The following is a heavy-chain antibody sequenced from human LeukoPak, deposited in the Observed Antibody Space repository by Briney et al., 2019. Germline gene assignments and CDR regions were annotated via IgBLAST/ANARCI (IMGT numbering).Heavy chain of an antibody. V-gene: IGHV1-18*01. CDR1: GGTFSSYA. Sequence: ASVKVSCKASGGTFSSYAISWVRQAPGQGLEWMGWISAYNGNTNYAQKFQGRVTMTRDTSISTAYMELSRLRSDDTAVYYCAKVRREWELRQAFDIWGQGTMVTVSS. J-gene: IGHJ3*02. CDR3: AKVRREWELRQAFDI. CDR2: ISAYNGNT. D-gene: IGHD1-26*01.